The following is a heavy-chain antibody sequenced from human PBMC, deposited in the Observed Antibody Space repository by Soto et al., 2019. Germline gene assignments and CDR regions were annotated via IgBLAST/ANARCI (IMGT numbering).Heavy chain of an antibody. CDR2: IWYDGSNK. CDR3: AREGELGGYFDY. V-gene: IGHV3-33*01. J-gene: IGHJ4*02. D-gene: IGHD1-26*01. Sequence: QVQLVESGGGVVQPGRSLRLSCAASGFTFSSYGMHWVRQAPGKGLEWVAVIWYDGSNKYYADSVKGRFTISRDNSKNTLYLQMNRLRAEDTAVYYCAREGELGGYFDYWGQGTLVTVSS. CDR1: GFTFSSYG.